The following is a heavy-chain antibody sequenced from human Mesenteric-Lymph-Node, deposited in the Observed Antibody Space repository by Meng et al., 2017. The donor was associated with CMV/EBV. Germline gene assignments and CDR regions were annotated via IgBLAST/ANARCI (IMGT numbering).Heavy chain of an antibody. J-gene: IGHJ4*02. CDR3: ARDMYGSGPYDY. CDR1: GGSISSSNW. Sequence: PVSGGSISSSNWWSWVRQPPGKGLEWIGEIYHSGSTNYNPSLKSRVTISVDKSKNQFSLKLSSVTAADTAVYYCARDMYGSGPYDYWGQGTLVTVSS. D-gene: IGHD3-10*01. V-gene: IGHV4-4*02. CDR2: IYHSGST.